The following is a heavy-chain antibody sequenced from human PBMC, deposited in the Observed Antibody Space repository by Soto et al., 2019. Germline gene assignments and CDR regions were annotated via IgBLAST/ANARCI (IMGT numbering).Heavy chain of an antibody. D-gene: IGHD3-16*01. CDR3: AAILDWGSYDSGAYHS. J-gene: IGHJ1*01. Sequence: AASVKVSCKGSGFTFSRSAVQWVRQARGQGLEWIGWIVVASGKTDYAQNLQERVTITRDMSTSTAYMELSSLSSEDTAVYYCAAILDWGSYDSGAYHSWGPGPLVTVSS. V-gene: IGHV1-58*01. CDR2: IVVASGKT. CDR1: GFTFSRSA.